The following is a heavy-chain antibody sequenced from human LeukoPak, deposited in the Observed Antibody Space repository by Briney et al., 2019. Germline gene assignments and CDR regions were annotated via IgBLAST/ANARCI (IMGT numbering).Heavy chain of an antibody. V-gene: IGHV1-69*05. D-gene: IGHD2-15*01. CDR1: GGTFSSYA. CDR2: IIPIFGTA. J-gene: IGHJ3*02. Sequence: SVRVSCKASGGTFSSYAISWVRQAPGQGLEWMGRIIPIFGTANYAQKFQGRVTITTDESTSTAYMELSSLRSEDTAVYYCALQRRDVVVVAAGKLDAFDIWGQGTMVTVSS. CDR3: ALQRRDVVVVAAGKLDAFDI.